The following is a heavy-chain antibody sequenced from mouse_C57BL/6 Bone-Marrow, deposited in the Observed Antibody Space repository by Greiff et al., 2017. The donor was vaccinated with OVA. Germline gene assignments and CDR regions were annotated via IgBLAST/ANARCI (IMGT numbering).Heavy chain of an antibody. CDR1: GYTFTSYG. Sequence: QVQLQQSGAELARPGASVKLSCKASGYTFTSYGISWVKQRPGPGLEWIGAIYPRRGYTYYHEKFKGTATLTADKSSSTAYMALRSLTSEDSAVYFCAEGFPGYVEDWGTGTTVTVAA. J-gene: IGHJ1*03. CDR3: AEGFPGYVED. CDR2: IYPRRGYT. V-gene: IGHV1-81*01.